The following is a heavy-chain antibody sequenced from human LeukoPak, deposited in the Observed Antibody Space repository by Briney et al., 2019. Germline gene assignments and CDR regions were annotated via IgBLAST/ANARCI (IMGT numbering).Heavy chain of an antibody. CDR2: INPSGGST. D-gene: IGHD3-22*01. CDR1: GYTFTSYY. V-gene: IGHV1-46*01. J-gene: IGHJ4*02. Sequence: ASVKVSCKASGYTFTSYYMHWVRQAPGQGLEWMGIINPSGGSTSYAQKFQGRVTMTRDTSTSTVYMELSSLRSEDTAVYYCARGTPLLDSSGYYYGHWGQGTLVTVSS. CDR3: ARGTPLLDSSGYYYGH.